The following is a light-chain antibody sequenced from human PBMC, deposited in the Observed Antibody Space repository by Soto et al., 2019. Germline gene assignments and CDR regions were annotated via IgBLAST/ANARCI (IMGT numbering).Light chain of an antibody. J-gene: IGKJ5*01. Sequence: EIVLTQSPGTLSLSPWERATLSCRASQSVSSNYLAWYQQKPGQAPRLLIYGASSRATGIPDRFSGSGSGTDFTLTISRLEPEDFAVYYCQQYGSSPPTFGQGTRLEIK. V-gene: IGKV3-20*01. CDR3: QQYGSSPPT. CDR2: GAS. CDR1: QSVSSNY.